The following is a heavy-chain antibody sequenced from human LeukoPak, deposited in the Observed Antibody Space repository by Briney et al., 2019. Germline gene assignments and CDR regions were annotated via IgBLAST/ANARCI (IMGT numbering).Heavy chain of an antibody. V-gene: IGHV4-59*08. D-gene: IGHD2-8*01. CDR3: ARHLTGYCTNGVCHGGLDY. CDR1: GGSFSGYY. CDR2: IYYSGST. J-gene: IGHJ4*02. Sequence: SETLSLTCAVYGGSFSGYYWSWIRQPPGKGLEWIGYIYYSGSTNYNPSLKSRVTISVDTSKNQFSLKLSSVTAADTAVYYCARHLTGYCTNGVCHGGLDYWGQGTLVTVSS.